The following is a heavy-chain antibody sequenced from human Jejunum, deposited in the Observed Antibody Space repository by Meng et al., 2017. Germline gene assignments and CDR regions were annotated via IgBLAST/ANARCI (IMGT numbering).Heavy chain of an antibody. D-gene: IGHD6-13*01. CDR3: ARDLLGPAIAATGWFDP. CDR2: IHHTGNI. Sequence: VARQESGPGRVNPSGTLSLTCAVSGASISDNNWWSWVRQAPGKGLEWIGEIHHTGNINYNPSLKSRVTMSLDKPKNQFSLEVTSVTAADTAVYYCARDLLGPAIAATGWFDPWGQGTLVTVSS. V-gene: IGHV4-4*02. J-gene: IGHJ5*02. CDR1: GASISDNNW.